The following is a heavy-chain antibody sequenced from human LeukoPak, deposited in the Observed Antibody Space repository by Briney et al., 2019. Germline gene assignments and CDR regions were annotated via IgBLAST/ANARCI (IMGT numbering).Heavy chain of an antibody. V-gene: IGHV3-53*01. D-gene: IGHD3-10*01. Sequence: HPGGSLRLSCAASGFTVSSSYMTWVRQAPGKGLGWVSVIRSGGSTVYADSVKGRFTISRDNSKNTLYLQLNSLRAEDTAVYYCAREGSGRSAYNDGLDVWGQGTMVTVSS. J-gene: IGHJ3*01. CDR1: GFTVSSSY. CDR2: IRSGGST. CDR3: AREGSGRSAYNDGLDV.